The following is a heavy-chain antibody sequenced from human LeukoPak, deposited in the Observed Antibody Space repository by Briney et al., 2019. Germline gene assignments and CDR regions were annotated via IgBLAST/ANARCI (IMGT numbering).Heavy chain of an antibody. V-gene: IGHV4-39*01. CDR1: GGSISSSSYY. D-gene: IGHD6-6*01. Sequence: SETLSLTCTVSGGSISSSSYYWGWIRQPPGKGLEWIGSIYYSGSTYYNPSLKSRVTISVDTSKNQFSPKLSSVTAADTAVYYCARPGIAALTSAFDIWGQGTMVTVSS. J-gene: IGHJ3*02. CDR3: ARPGIAALTSAFDI. CDR2: IYYSGST.